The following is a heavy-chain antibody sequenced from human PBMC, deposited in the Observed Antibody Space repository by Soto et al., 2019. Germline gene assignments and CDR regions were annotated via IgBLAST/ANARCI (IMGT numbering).Heavy chain of an antibody. D-gene: IGHD2-21*02. V-gene: IGHV1-8*01. CDR3: ARPGARYCGGDCYSSH. Sequence: GASVKVSCKASGYMFSNYDIIWVRQATGQGLGWMGWMNPGSDKTDYAQKFQGRVTMTGNTSISTAYMELTALTYEDTAIYYCARPGARYCGGDCYSSHWGQGTLVTVSS. CDR2: MNPGSDKT. CDR1: GYMFSNYD. J-gene: IGHJ4*02.